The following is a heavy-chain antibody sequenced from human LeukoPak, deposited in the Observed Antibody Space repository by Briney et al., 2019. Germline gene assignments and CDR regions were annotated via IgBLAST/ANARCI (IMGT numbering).Heavy chain of an antibody. V-gene: IGHV3-23*01. D-gene: IGHD6-13*01. CDR2: ISASGAGT. CDR1: GFTFSSYA. CDR3: AKGKDSSSWFLLLDY. Sequence: GGSLRLSCAASGFTFSSYAMSWVRQAPGKGLEWVSVISASGAGTYYADSVKGRFTISRDNSKNTLYLQMNSLRAEDTAIYYCAKGKDSSSWFLLLDYWGQGTLVTVSS. J-gene: IGHJ4*02.